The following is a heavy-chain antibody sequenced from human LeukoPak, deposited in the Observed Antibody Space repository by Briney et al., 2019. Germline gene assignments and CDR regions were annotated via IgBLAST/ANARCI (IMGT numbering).Heavy chain of an antibody. CDR2: IIPILGMA. D-gene: IGHD5-18*01. J-gene: IGHJ4*02. V-gene: IGHV1-69*04. CDR1: GGTFSSYA. CDR3: ARVDTAMVIDY. Sequence: SVKVSCKASGGTFSSYAISWVRQAPGQGLEWMGRIIPILGMANYAQKFQGRVTITADKSTSTAYMELSSLRSEDTAVYYCARVDTAMVIDYWGQGTLVTVSS.